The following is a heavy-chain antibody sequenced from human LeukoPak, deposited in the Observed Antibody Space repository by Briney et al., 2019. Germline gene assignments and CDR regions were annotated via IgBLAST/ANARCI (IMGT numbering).Heavy chain of an antibody. Sequence: GATVKVSCKASGGTFSSYAISWVRQAPGQGLEWMGGIIPIFGTANYAQKFQGRVTITTDESTSTAYMELSSLRSEDTAVYYCARGGSSGYYDYYYYMDVWGKGTTVTVSS. V-gene: IGHV1-69*05. J-gene: IGHJ6*03. CDR3: ARGGSSGYYDYYYYMDV. D-gene: IGHD3-22*01. CDR1: GGTFSSYA. CDR2: IIPIFGTA.